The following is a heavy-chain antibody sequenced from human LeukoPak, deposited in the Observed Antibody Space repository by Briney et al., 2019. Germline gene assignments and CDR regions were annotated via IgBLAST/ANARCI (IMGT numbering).Heavy chain of an antibody. V-gene: IGHV1-2*02. J-gene: IGHJ4*02. Sequence: ASVKVSCKASGYTFTGYYMHWVRQAPGQGLEWMGWINPNSGGTNYAQKFQGRVTMTRDTSISTAYMELSRLRSDDTAVYYCARVLRYSSSSRDLGYWGQGTLVTVSS. D-gene: IGHD6-6*01. CDR1: GYTFTGYY. CDR2: INPNSGGT. CDR3: ARVLRYSSSSRDLGY.